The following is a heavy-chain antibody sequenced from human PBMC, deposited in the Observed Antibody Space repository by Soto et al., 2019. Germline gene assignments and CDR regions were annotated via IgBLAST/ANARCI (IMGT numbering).Heavy chain of an antibody. D-gene: IGHD3-22*01. CDR1: GGSISSGYYY. J-gene: IGHJ1*01. CDR3: ARITYYYDSSGYYPGYFQH. CDR2: IYYSGNT. Sequence: PSETLSLTCSVSGGSISSGYYYWSWVRQPPGKGLEWIGNIYYSGNTYYNPSLKSRLIISVDTSKNQFSLKLSSVTAADTAVYYCARITYYYDSSGYYPGYFQHWGLGTLVTVSS. V-gene: IGHV4-30-4*01.